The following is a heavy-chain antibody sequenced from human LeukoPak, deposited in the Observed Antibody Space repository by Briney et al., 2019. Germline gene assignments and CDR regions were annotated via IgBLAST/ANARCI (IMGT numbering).Heavy chain of an antibody. CDR3: AKTSSLRGGLLDY. CDR2: FDPEDGET. Sequence: ASVKVSCKVSGYTLTELSMHWVRQAPGKGLEWMGGFDPEDGETIYAQKFQGRVTMTEDTSTDTAYMELNRLRSEDTAVYYCAKTSSLRGGLLDYWGQGTRAPVSS. V-gene: IGHV1-24*01. J-gene: IGHJ4*02. D-gene: IGHD3-16*01. CDR1: GYTLTELS.